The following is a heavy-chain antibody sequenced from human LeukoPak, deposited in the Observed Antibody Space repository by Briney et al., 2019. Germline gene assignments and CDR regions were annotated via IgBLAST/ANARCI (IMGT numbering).Heavy chain of an antibody. V-gene: IGHV3-48*03. CDR3: ARGTFYFDY. J-gene: IGHJ4*02. CDR1: GFTFSRYE. Sequence: GGSLRLSCAASGFTFSRYEMNWVRQAPGKGLEWVSYIGGSGSPIYYADSVKGRITISRDNAKNSLYLQMNSLRAEDTAVYYCARGTFYFDYWGQGTLVTVSS. D-gene: IGHD2/OR15-2a*01. CDR2: IGGSGSPI.